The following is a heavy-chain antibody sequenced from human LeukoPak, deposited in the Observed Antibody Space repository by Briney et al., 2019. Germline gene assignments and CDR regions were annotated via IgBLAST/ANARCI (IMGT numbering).Heavy chain of an antibody. J-gene: IGHJ5*02. V-gene: IGHV3-7*01. D-gene: IGHD6-13*01. CDR2: IKQDGSEK. Sequence: GGSLRLSCAASGFTFSSYWMSWVRQAPGKGLEWVANIKQDGSEKYYVDSVKGRFTISRDNAKNSLYLQMNSLRAEDTAVYYCARHPKQLAPLRFDPWGQGTLVTLSS. CDR3: ARHPKQLAPLRFDP. CDR1: GFTFSSYW.